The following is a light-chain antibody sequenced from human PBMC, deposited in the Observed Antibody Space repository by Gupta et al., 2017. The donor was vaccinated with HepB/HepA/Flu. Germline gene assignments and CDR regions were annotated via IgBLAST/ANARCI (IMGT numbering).Light chain of an antibody. CDR2: GAS. CDR1: QSIISRY. CDR3: QQYGFSPLLT. J-gene: IGKJ4*01. V-gene: IGKV3-20*01. Sequence: EIVLTQSPGTLSLSPGERATLSCRASQSIISRYLAWYQQKPGQAPRLLIYGASSRATGIPDRLSGSGSGTDFTLTISRLEPEDFAVYHCQQYGFSPLLTFGGGTKVEIK.